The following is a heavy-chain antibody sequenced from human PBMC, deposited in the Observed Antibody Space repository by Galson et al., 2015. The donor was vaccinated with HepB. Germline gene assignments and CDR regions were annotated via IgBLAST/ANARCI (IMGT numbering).Heavy chain of an antibody. CDR2: ISHDGSTK. CDR1: GFTFSSYS. J-gene: IGHJ4*02. CDR3: ARDLRWGNSDY. V-gene: IGHV3-30-3*01. Sequence: SLRLSCAASGFTFSSYSMHWVRQAPGKGLECVAFISHDGSTKYYADSVKGRFTISRDNSKNTLDLQMDSLGTEDTAVYFCARDLRWGNSDYWGQGTLVTVSP. D-gene: IGHD4-23*01.